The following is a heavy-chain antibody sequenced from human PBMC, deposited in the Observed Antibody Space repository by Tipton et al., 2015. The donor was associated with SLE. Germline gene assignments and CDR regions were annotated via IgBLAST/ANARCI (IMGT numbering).Heavy chain of an antibody. CDR1: GFTFGSYW. Sequence: SLRLSCEASGFTFGSYWMSWVRLAPGKGLEWVANIKEDGTKRYHLDSVEGRFSISRDNAKNSLYLQMNNLRADDTALYYCGSEIPAGATALDYWGQDTLGTVSS. V-gene: IGHV3-7*01. D-gene: IGHD1-26*01. J-gene: IGHJ4*02. CDR2: IKEDGTKR. CDR3: GSEIPAGATALDY.